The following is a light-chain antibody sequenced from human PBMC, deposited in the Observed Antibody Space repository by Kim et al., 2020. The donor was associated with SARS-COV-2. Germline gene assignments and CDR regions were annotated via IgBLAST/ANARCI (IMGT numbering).Light chain of an antibody. Sequence: LSPGERAALSCRASQSVSSGYLAWYQQKPGQSPRLLIYGASSRATGIPDRFSGSGSETDFTLTISRLEPEDFAVYYCQQYGSSPRTFGQGTKLEI. CDR3: QQYGSSPRT. CDR1: QSVSSGY. CDR2: GAS. J-gene: IGKJ2*01. V-gene: IGKV3-20*01.